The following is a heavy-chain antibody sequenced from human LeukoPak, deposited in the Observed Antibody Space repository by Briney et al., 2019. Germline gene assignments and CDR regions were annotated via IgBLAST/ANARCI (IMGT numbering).Heavy chain of an antibody. V-gene: IGHV1-18*01. Sequence: GASVKVSCKASGYTFTSYGISWVRQAPGQGLEWMGWISAYNGNTNYAQKLQGRVTMTTDTSTSTAYMELRSLRSDDTAVYYCARDRYSSSWYQPFDYWSQGTLVTVSS. CDR1: GYTFTSYG. D-gene: IGHD6-13*01. CDR2: ISAYNGNT. CDR3: ARDRYSSSWYQPFDY. J-gene: IGHJ4*02.